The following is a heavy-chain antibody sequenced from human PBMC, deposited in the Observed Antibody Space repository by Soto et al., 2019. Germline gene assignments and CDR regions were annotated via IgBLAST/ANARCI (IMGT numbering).Heavy chain of an antibody. CDR2: IYYSGST. J-gene: IGHJ4*02. V-gene: IGHV4-59*01. Sequence: SETLSLTCSVSGGSISSYYWSWIRQPPGKGLEWIGYIYYSGSTNYNPSLKSRVTMSVDTSKNQFSLKLSSVTAADTAVYCCARGGYVWGSYRYYFDYWGQGTLVTVSS. D-gene: IGHD3-16*02. CDR3: ARGGYVWGSYRYYFDY. CDR1: GGSISSYY.